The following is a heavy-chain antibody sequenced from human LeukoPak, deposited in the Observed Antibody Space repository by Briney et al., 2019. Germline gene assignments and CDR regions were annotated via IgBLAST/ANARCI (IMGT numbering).Heavy chain of an antibody. CDR2: IYYSGST. CDR3: ARWLRPRGFDY. Sequence: SETLSLTCTVSGGSISSSSYYWGWIRQPPGKGLEWIGSIYYSGSTYYNPSLKSRVTISVDTSKNQFSLKLSSVTAADTAVYYCARWLRPRGFDYWGQGTLVTVSS. CDR1: GGSISSSSYY. J-gene: IGHJ4*02. V-gene: IGHV4-39*01. D-gene: IGHD5-12*01.